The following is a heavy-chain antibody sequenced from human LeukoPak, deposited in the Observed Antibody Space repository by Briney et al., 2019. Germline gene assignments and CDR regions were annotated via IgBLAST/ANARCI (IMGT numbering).Heavy chain of an antibody. CDR3: ARSGGSGSYYNLNDY. V-gene: IGHV4-59*01. D-gene: IGHD3-10*01. CDR1: VVSTYDYY. CDR2: IYYTVST. J-gene: IGHJ4*02. Sequence: SETLSLTATGSVVSTYDYYWRWIRQPPGKELKGRMDIYYTVSTNDNPSPRSRVSISVDTSKNQFSLKLSSVTAADTAVYYCARSGGSGSYYNLNDYWGQGTLVTVSS.